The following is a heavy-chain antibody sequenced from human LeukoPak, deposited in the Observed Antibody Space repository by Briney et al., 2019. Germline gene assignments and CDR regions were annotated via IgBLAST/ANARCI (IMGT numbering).Heavy chain of an antibody. D-gene: IGHD3-3*01. CDR2: INPNSGGT. CDR1: GYTFTGYY. CDR3: ARVGDFWSGYYQTYYYYMDV. J-gene: IGHJ6*03. Sequence: ASVKVSCKASGYTFTGYYMHWVRQAPGQGLEWMGWINPNSGGTNYAQKFQGRVTMTRGTSISTAYMELSRLRSDDTAVYYCARVGDFWSGYYQTYYYYMDVWGKGTTVTVSS. V-gene: IGHV1-2*02.